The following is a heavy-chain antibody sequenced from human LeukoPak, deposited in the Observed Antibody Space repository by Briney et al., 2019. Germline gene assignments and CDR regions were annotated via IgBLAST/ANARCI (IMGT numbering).Heavy chain of an antibody. D-gene: IGHD1-26*01. CDR2: ISGSGGST. Sequence: GSLRLSCAASGFTFSSYAMSWVRQAPGKGLEWVSAISGSGGSTYYADSVKGRFTISRDNSKNTLYLQMNSLRAEDTAVYYCAKDRGLRIVGARGDYWGQGTLVTVSS. CDR1: GFTFSSYA. CDR3: AKDRGLRIVGARGDY. J-gene: IGHJ4*02. V-gene: IGHV3-23*01.